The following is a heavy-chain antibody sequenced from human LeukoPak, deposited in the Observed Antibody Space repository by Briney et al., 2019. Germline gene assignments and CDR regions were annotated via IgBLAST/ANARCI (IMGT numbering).Heavy chain of an antibody. Sequence: PGGSLRLSCAASGFTFTTYGMTWVRQAPGKGLEWVAVISYDGSNRYYADSVKGRFTISRDNSKNTLYLQMNSLRAEDTAVYYCARTGDSSGYYPFDYWGQGTLVTVSS. D-gene: IGHD3-22*01. CDR1: GFTFTTYG. J-gene: IGHJ4*02. V-gene: IGHV3-30*03. CDR3: ARTGDSSGYYPFDY. CDR2: ISYDGSNR.